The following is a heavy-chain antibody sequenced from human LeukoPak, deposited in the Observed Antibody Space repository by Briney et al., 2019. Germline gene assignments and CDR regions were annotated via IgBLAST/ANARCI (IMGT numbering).Heavy chain of an antibody. CDR2: ISGSGGST. Sequence: GSLRLSCAASGFTFSSYAMSWVRQAPGKGLEWVSAISGSGGSTYYADSVKGRFTISRDNSKNTLYLQMNSLRAEDTAVYYCAKDMVAGSLGYCSSTSCAYFDYWGQGTLVTVSS. CDR1: GFTFSSYA. V-gene: IGHV3-23*01. CDR3: AKDMVAGSLGYCSSTSCAYFDY. J-gene: IGHJ4*02. D-gene: IGHD2-2*01.